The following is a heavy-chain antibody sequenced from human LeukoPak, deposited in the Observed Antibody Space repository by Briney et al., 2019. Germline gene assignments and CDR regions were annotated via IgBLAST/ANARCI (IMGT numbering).Heavy chain of an antibody. CDR1: GFTFSSYG. D-gene: IGHD7-27*01. J-gene: IGHJ4*02. V-gene: IGHV3-48*03. CDR3: ARDEDGDQDFDY. Sequence: PGGSLRLSCAASGFTFSSYGMTWVRQAPGKGLEWVSHISSGGHVISYEDSVKGRFIISRDDAESSLYLQMNSLRAEDTAVYYCARDEDGDQDFDYWRQGTLVTVSS. CDR2: ISSGGHVI.